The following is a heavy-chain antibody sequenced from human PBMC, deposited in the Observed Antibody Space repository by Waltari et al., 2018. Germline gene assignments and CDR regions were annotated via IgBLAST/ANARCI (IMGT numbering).Heavy chain of an antibody. V-gene: IGHV3-74*01. D-gene: IGHD3-3*01. CDR3: ASDCCGSGYRIHY. J-gene: IGHJ4*02. Sequence: DVHLVESGGGLVQPRGSLRLSCTVSGFTFGSHWLHWVRQVPVKGLVRARRSDADGSSATYADCVKGRFTVARNNAKNTLYLEMKNLKAEDTAVYYCASDCCGSGYRIHYWGQGTLVNVSS. CDR2: SDADGSSA. CDR1: GFTFGSHW.